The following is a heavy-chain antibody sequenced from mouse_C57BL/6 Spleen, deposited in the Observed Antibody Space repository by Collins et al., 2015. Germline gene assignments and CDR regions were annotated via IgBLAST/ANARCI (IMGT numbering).Heavy chain of an antibody. CDR2: ILPGSGST. D-gene: IGHD2-14*01. Sequence: QVQLQQSGAELMKPGASVKISCKATGYTFSSYWIEWVKQRPGHGLEWIGEILPGSGSTNYNEKFKGKATFTADTSSNTAHMQLSSLTSEDSAVYYCARAPRGNYVDYWGQGTTLTVSS. V-gene: IGHV1-9*01. CDR1: GYTFSSYW. CDR3: ARAPRGNYVDY. J-gene: IGHJ2*01.